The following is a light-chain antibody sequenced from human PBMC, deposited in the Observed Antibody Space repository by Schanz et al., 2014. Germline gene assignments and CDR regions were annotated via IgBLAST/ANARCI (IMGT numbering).Light chain of an antibody. J-gene: IGKJ1*01. CDR2: QAS. Sequence: DVQMTQSPFILSASVGDRVTVTCRASQSISTYLAWYQQKPGKAPNLLIYQASTLQTGVPSRFSGTGSGTEFSLTITSLQPDDFATYYCQQYNSYPRTFGQGTKVEIK. CDR3: QQYNSYPRT. V-gene: IGKV1-5*03. CDR1: QSISTY.